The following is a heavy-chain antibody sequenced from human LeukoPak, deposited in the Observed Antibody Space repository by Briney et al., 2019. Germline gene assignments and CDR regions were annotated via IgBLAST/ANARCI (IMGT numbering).Heavy chain of an antibody. CDR1: GFTFSSYS. J-gene: IGHJ5*02. V-gene: IGHV3-21*01. Sequence: PGGSLRLSCAASGFTFSSYSMNWVRQAPGKGLEWVSSISSSSSYIYYADSVKGRFTISRDNAKNSLYLQMNSLRVEDTAVYYCARRGELLRDNWLDPWGQGALVTVSS. D-gene: IGHD1-26*01. CDR2: ISSSSSYI. CDR3: ARRGELLRDNWLDP.